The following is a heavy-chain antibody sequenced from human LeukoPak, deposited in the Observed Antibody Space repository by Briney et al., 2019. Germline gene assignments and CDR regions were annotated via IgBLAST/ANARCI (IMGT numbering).Heavy chain of an antibody. CDR1: GFTFSSYS. J-gene: IGHJ4*02. V-gene: IGHV3-21*01. Sequence: PGGSLRLSCAASGFTFSSYSMNWVRQAPGKGLEWVSSISSSSYIYYADSVKGRITISRDNAKNSLYLQMNSLRAEDTAVYYCASSIVAAGTSPFDYWGQGTLVTVSS. CDR3: ASSIVAAGTSPFDY. CDR2: ISSSSYI. D-gene: IGHD6-13*01.